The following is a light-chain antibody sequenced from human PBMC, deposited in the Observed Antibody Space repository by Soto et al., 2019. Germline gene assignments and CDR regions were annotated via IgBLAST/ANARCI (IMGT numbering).Light chain of an antibody. J-gene: IGKJ2*01. CDR2: GAS. Sequence: EIVLTQSPGTLSLSPGERATLSCRASQSVSSNYLAWYQQKPGQAPRLLIYGASSRATGIPDRFSGSGSGTAFTLTISRLQPEDCAVYYCQQYGDSPYTFGQGTKLEIK. CDR3: QQYGDSPYT. V-gene: IGKV3-20*01. CDR1: QSVSSNY.